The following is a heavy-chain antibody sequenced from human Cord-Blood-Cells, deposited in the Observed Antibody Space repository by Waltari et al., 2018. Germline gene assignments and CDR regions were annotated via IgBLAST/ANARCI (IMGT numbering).Heavy chain of an antibody. Sequence: QVQLQESGPGLVKPPETLSPTCPASGCSLSSYYWSWTRQPPGKGLEWIGYIYYSGSTNYNPSLKSRVTISVDTSKNKFSLKLSSVTAADTAVYYCAREGYSYGFDYWGQGTLVTVSS. CDR2: IYYSGST. CDR3: AREGYSYGFDY. J-gene: IGHJ4*02. V-gene: IGHV4-59*01. D-gene: IGHD5-18*01. CDR1: GCSLSSYY.